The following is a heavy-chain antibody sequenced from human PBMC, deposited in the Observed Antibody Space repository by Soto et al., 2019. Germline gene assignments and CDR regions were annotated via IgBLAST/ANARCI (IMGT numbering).Heavy chain of an antibody. D-gene: IGHD5-12*01. CDR2: ISYDGSNK. Sequence: QVQLVESGGGVVQPGRSLRLSCAASGFTFSSYAMHWVRQAPGKGLEWVAVISYDGSNKYYADSVKGRFTISRDNSKNTLHLQMNSLRAEDTAVYYCARVSSGYDYPVVHYYYYGMDVWGQGPTVTVSS. CDR1: GFTFSSYA. V-gene: IGHV3-30-3*01. CDR3: ARVSSGYDYPVVHYYYYGMDV. J-gene: IGHJ6*02.